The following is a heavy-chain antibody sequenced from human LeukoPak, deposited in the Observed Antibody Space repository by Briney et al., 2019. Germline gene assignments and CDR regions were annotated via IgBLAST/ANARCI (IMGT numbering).Heavy chain of an antibody. Sequence: SETLSHTCTVSGGSISSSSYYWGWIRQPPGKGLEWTGSIYYSGSTYYNPSLKSRVTISVDTSKNQFSLKLSSVTAADTAVYYCARPFSSSSLDYWGQGTLVTVSS. D-gene: IGHD6-6*01. J-gene: IGHJ4*02. CDR1: GGSISSSSYY. CDR2: IYYSGST. CDR3: ARPFSSSSLDY. V-gene: IGHV4-39*01.